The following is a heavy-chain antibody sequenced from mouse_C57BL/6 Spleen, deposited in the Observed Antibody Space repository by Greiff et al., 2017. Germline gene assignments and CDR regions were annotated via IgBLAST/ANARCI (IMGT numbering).Heavy chain of an antibody. V-gene: IGHV1-58*01. CDR2: IYIGNGYT. CDR3: ARPYYGSSSCAMVY. CDR1: GYTFTSYG. D-gene: IGHD1-1*01. Sequence: EVKLVESGAELVRPGSSVKMSCKTSGYTFTSYGLNWVKQRPGQGLEWIGYIYIGNGYTEYNEKFKGKATLTSDTSSSTAYMQLSSLTSEDSAIYFCARPYYGSSSCAMVYWGQGTSVTVSS. J-gene: IGHJ4*01.